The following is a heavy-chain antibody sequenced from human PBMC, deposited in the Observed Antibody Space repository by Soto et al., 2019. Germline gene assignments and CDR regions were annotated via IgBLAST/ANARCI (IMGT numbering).Heavy chain of an antibody. J-gene: IGHJ4*02. V-gene: IGHV5-10-1*01. D-gene: IGHD3-22*01. CDR3: TRVYYYDSSGYPDY. Sequence: GESLKISCKGSGYSFTSYWVSWVRQMPGKGLEWMGRIDPSDSYTNYSPSFQGHVTISADKSISTAYLQWSSLKASDTAMYYCTRVYYYDSSGYPDYWGQGTLVTVSS. CDR2: IDPSDSYT. CDR1: GYSFTSYW.